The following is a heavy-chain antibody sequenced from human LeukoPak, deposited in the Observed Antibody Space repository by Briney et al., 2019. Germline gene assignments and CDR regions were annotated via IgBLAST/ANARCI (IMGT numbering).Heavy chain of an antibody. D-gene: IGHD1-26*01. CDR2: INHSGST. CDR3: ARDEGVRGSWDY. J-gene: IGHJ4*02. CDR1: GGSFSGYY. V-gene: IGHV4-34*01. Sequence: SETLSLTCAVYGGSFSGYYWSWIRQPPGKGLEWIGEINHSGSTNYNPSLESRVTISADTSKNQFSLKLSSVTAADTAVYYCARDEGVRGSWDYWGQGTLVTVSS.